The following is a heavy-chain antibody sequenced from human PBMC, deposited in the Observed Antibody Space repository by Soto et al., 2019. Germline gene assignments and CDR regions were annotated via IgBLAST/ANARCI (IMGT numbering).Heavy chain of an antibody. Sequence: GGSLRLSCAASGFTFSSYAMSWVRQAPGKGLEWVSAISGSGGSTYYADSVKGRFTISRDNSKNTLYLQMNSLRAEDTAVYYCAKVRGIVPAALKTNYYYYYGMDVWGQGTTVTVSS. J-gene: IGHJ6*02. CDR2: ISGSGGST. D-gene: IGHD2-2*01. V-gene: IGHV3-23*01. CDR1: GFTFSSYA. CDR3: AKVRGIVPAALKTNYYYYYGMDV.